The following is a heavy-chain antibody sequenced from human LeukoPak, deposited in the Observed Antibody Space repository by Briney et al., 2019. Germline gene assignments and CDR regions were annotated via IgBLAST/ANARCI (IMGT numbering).Heavy chain of an antibody. J-gene: IGHJ4*02. D-gene: IGHD3-10*01. CDR1: GFTFSSYG. Sequence: GGSLRLSCAASGFTFSSYGMHWVRQAPGKGLEWVAFIRYDGSKKYYADSVKGRFTISRDNSRNTLYLQMNSLRAEDTAVYYCATLGLWFGELLFDYWGQGTLVTVSS. V-gene: IGHV3-30*02. CDR2: IRYDGSKK. CDR3: ATLGLWFGELLFDY.